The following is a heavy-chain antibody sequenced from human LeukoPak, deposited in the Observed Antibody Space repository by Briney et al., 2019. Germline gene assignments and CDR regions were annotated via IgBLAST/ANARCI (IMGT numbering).Heavy chain of an antibody. CDR3: ARDLGYCSSTSCSVYFDY. CDR2: INPNSGGT. D-gene: IGHD2-2*01. Sequence: ASVKVSCKASGYTFTSYYMHWVRQAPGQGLEWMGWINPNSGGTNYAQKFQGRVTMTRDTPISTAYMELSRLRSDDTAVYYCARDLGYCSSTSCSVYFDYWGQGTLVTVSS. CDR1: GYTFTSYY. J-gene: IGHJ4*02. V-gene: IGHV1-2*02.